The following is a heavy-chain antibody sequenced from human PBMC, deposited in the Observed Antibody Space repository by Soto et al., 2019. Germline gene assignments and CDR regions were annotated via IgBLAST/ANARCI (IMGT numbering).Heavy chain of an antibody. J-gene: IGHJ4*02. D-gene: IGHD3-3*01. V-gene: IGHV3-33*08. CDR1: GFAFSTYA. Sequence: QVQLVESGGGVIQPGKSLRLSCSASGFAFSTYAMHWVRQAPGKGLEWVAVIWADGSRQFYADSVKGRFTVSRDNSQNTLFLQMNSLRVDGTALYYCVGGSGYWGLGDYWGQGTLVTVSS. CDR2: IWADGSRQ. CDR3: VGGSGYWGLGDY.